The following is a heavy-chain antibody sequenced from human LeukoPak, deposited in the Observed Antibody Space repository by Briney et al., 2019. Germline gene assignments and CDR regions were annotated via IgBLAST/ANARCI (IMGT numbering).Heavy chain of an antibody. D-gene: IGHD3-22*01. CDR3: ARDRSDGSGYYGYYFDY. V-gene: IGHV4-59*12. Sequence: SETLSLTCTASGGSIRGFYWSWIRQPPGKGLEWIGYIYYSGHTSNNPSLNSRVTISVDTFKHHFSLKLTSVTAADTAVYYCARDRSDGSGYYGYYFDYWGQGTLVSVSS. J-gene: IGHJ4*02. CDR2: IYYSGHT. CDR1: GGSIRGFY.